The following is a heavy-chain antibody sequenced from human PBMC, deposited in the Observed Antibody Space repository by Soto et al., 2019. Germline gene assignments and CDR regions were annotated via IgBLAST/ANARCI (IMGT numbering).Heavy chain of an antibody. CDR3: ARIGLFRYYFDY. Sequence: SGPTLVNPTQTLTLTCTFSGFSLSTSGMCVSRIRQPPGKALEWLARIDWDDDKYYSTSLKTRLTISKDTSKNQVVLTMTNMDSVYTATYYCARIGLFRYYFDYWGQGTMDTVSS. J-gene: IGHJ4*02. CDR1: GFSLSTSGMC. CDR2: IDWDDDK. D-gene: IGHD3-22*01. V-gene: IGHV2-70*11.